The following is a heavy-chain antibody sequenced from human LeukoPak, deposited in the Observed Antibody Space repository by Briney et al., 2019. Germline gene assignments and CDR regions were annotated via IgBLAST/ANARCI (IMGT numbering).Heavy chain of an antibody. CDR3: ARGTFLEWFGFDY. CDR1: GGSISSYY. V-gene: IGHV4-59*01. D-gene: IGHD3-3*02. Sequence: PSETLSLTCTVSGGSISSYYWRWIRQPPGKGLEWIGYIYYSGSTNYNPSLKSRVTISVDTTKNQLSLKLSSVTAADAAVYYCARGTFLEWFGFDYWGQGTLVTVSS. J-gene: IGHJ4*02. CDR2: IYYSGST.